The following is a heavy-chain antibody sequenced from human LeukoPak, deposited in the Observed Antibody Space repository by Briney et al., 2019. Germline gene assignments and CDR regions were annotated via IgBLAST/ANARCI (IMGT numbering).Heavy chain of an antibody. Sequence: GGSLRLSCAASGFTLSSFWMSWVRQTPGKGLEGVANIKQEGRERYYVDSVKGRFTISRDNARNSLYLQMNNRRGEDTAVHYCASLPGGKTAALEFDLRGRGTLVTVSS. CDR1: GFTLSSFW. J-gene: IGHJ2*01. CDR2: IKQEGRER. V-gene: IGHV3-7*01. CDR3: ASLPGGKTAALEFDL. D-gene: IGHD6-13*01.